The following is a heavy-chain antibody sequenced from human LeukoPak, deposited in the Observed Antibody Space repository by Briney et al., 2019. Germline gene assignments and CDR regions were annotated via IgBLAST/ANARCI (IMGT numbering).Heavy chain of an antibody. CDR2: ISSSSSYI. V-gene: IGHV3-21*01. D-gene: IGHD6-13*01. Sequence: GGSLRLSCAASGFTFSSYGMHWVRQAPGKGLEWVSSISSSSSYIYYADSVKGRFTISRDNVKNSMYLQMNSLRAEDTAVYYCARVQQQQVYYFDYWGQGTLVTVSS. J-gene: IGHJ4*02. CDR1: GFTFSSYG. CDR3: ARVQQQQVYYFDY.